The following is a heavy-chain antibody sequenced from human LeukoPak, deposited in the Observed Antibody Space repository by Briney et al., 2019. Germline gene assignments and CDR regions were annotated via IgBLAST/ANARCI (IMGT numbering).Heavy chain of an antibody. Sequence: GESLKISCKASGYSFTSYLIGWVRQMPGKGLEGMGIIYPGDSDTRYNPSFQGQVTISADKSINTAYLQWSSLKASDTAMYYCARRRDFWSGSLNAFDIWGQGAMVTVSS. CDR1: GYSFTSYL. V-gene: IGHV5-51*01. D-gene: IGHD3-3*01. CDR3: ARRRDFWSGSLNAFDI. CDR2: IYPGDSDT. J-gene: IGHJ3*02.